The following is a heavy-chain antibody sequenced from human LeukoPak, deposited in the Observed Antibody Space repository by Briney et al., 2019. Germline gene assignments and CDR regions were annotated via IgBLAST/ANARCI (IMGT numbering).Heavy chain of an antibody. V-gene: IGHV3-23*01. CDR2: ITGSGGRT. J-gene: IGHJ4*02. CDR1: GLTFSSFP. D-gene: IGHD5-24*01. Sequence: GGSLRLSCALSGLTFSSFPMTWVRLAPGEGLEWVSTITGSGGRTYYTESVKGRFTISRDTSKNTPCLQMNSLRGEDTALYYCAKELAGFRDSWGEETLVTVSS. CDR3: AKELAGFRDS.